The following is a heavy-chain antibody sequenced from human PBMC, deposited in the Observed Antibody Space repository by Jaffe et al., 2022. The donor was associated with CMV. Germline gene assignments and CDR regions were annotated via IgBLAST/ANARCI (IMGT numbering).Heavy chain of an antibody. V-gene: IGHV3-33*01. Sequence: QVQLVESGGGVVQPGRSLRLSCAASGFTFSSYGMHWVRQAPGKGLEWVAVIWYDGSNKYYADSVKGRFTISRDNSKNTLYLQMNSLRAEDTAVYYCARDRQMGELLWGWFDPWGQGTLVTVSS. D-gene: IGHD1-26*01. CDR2: IWYDGSNK. J-gene: IGHJ5*02. CDR1: GFTFSSYG. CDR3: ARDRQMGELLWGWFDP.